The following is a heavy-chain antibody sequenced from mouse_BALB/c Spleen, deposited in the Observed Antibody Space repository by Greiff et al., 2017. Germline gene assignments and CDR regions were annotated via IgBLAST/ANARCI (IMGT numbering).Heavy chain of an antibody. CDR1: GYTFTNYW. D-gene: IGHD2-1*01. CDR3: ARRGGYGNYDYFDY. Sequence: QVHVKQSGAELVRPGTSVKMSCKAAGYTFTNYWIGWVKQRPGHGLEWIGDIYPGGGYTNYNEKFKGKATLTADTSSSTAYMQLSSLTSEDSAIYYCARRGGYGNYDYFDYWGQGTTLTVSS. J-gene: IGHJ2*01. CDR2: IYPGGGYT. V-gene: IGHV1-63*02.